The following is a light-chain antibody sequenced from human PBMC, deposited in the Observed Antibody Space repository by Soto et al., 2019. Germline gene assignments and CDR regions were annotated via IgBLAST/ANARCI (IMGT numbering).Light chain of an antibody. CDR2: TNN. V-gene: IGLV1-47*02. CDR3: AALDDSLSGYV. Sequence: QSVLTQPPSASGTPGQMVTISCSGSSSNIGSNYVYWYQQLPGTAPKLLMYTNNQRPSGVPDRFSGSKSGTSASLAISGLRSEDEADYYCAALDDSLSGYVFGTGTKVTVL. J-gene: IGLJ1*01. CDR1: SSNIGSNY.